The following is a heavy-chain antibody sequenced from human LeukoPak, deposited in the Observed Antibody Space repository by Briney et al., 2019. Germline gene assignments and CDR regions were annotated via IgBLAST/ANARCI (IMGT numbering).Heavy chain of an antibody. CDR1: GFTFSSYE. CDR2: ITSSSSSN. J-gene: IGHJ4*02. D-gene: IGHD3-3*01. CDR3: ARIDSDDFWIRRYFDY. Sequence: PGGSLRLSCSASGFTFSSYEMNWVRQAPGKGLEWISYITSSSSSNSYADSVKGRFSISRDNAKNSLYLQMKNLRAADTAVYYCARIDSDDFWIRRYFDYWGQGTLVTVSS. V-gene: IGHV3-48*01.